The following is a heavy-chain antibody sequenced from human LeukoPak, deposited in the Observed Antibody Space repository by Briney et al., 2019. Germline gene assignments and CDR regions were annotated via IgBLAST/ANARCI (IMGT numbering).Heavy chain of an antibody. D-gene: IGHD2-15*01. CDR3: ARLFGGGPKTTPFDY. CDR1: GYSFTGYW. CDR2: IYPGDSDT. V-gene: IGHV5-51*01. J-gene: IGHJ4*02. Sequence: GESLKISCKGSGYSFTGYWIGWVRQMPGKGLEGMGIIYPGDSDTRYSPSFQGYVTISADTSISTAYLQWSSLKASDTAIYYCARLFGGGPKTTPFDYWGQGTLVTVSS.